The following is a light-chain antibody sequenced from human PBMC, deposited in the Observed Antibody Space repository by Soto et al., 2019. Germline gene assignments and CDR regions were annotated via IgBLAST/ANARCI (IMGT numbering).Light chain of an antibody. Sequence: QAVVTQPPSVSGATGQRVTISCTGGSSNIGAGYDVHWYQQLPGTAPQLLIYGNSKRPSGVPDRFSGSKSGTSASLAITGLQAEDAADYYCQSYDSSLSVVFGGGTKLTVL. J-gene: IGLJ2*01. V-gene: IGLV1-40*01. CDR1: SSNIGAGYD. CDR2: GNS. CDR3: QSYDSSLSVV.